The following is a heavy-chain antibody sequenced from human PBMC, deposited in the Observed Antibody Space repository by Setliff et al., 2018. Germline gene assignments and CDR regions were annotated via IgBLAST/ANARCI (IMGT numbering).Heavy chain of an antibody. CDR1: GGSISSHY. CDR2: IYYSGST. CDR3: ATGDFYYYMVV. V-gene: IGHV4-59*11. Sequence: PSETLSLTCTVSGGSISSHYWSWIRQPPGKGLEWIGYIYYSGSTNYNPSLKSRVTISVDTSKNQSSLKLSSVTAADTAVYFCATGDFYYYMVVWGKGTTVTVSS. J-gene: IGHJ6*03.